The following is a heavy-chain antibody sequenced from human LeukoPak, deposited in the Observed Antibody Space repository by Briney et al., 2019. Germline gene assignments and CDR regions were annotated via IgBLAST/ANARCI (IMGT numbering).Heavy chain of an antibody. V-gene: IGHV3-33*01. CDR3: ATDRSLSWFDY. D-gene: IGHD2-8*01. CDR1: GLTFSNYG. J-gene: IGHJ4*02. Sequence: GVSLRLSCAASGLTFSNYGMHWVLQAPGKGPEWVSIIYYDGSKKYYADSVKGRFTVSRDNSKKTLYLQINSLRAEDTAVYYCATDRSLSWFDYWGQGTLVTVSS. CDR2: IYYDGSKK.